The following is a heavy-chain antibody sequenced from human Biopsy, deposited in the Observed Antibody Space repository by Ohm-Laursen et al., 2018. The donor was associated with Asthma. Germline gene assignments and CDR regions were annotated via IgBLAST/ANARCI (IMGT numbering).Heavy chain of an antibody. V-gene: IGHV1-69*01. CDR3: ARKTGSCISRTCYSLDF. Sequence: SSVKVSCKSLGGTFNTYVIGWVRQAPGQGLEWMGGINSVFGTTTYPQKFQDRVTITADDSTSTVYMELSSLRSEDTAVYYCARKTGSCISRTCYSLDFWGQGTLVTVSS. D-gene: IGHD2-2*01. J-gene: IGHJ4*02. CDR1: GGTFNTYV. CDR2: INSVFGTT.